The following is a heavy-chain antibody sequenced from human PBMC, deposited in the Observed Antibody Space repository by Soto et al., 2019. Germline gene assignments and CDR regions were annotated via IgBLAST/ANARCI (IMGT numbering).Heavy chain of an antibody. D-gene: IGHD2-21*01. Sequence: PSETLSLTCSVSGGSISSYYWSWIRQPPGKGLEWIGYIYYSGSTNYNPSLKSRVTISVDTSKNQFSLKLSSVTAADTAVYYCARQIPDDYYYMEVWGKGTTVTVSS. J-gene: IGHJ6*03. CDR2: IYYSGST. CDR1: GGSISSYY. V-gene: IGHV4-59*08. CDR3: ARQIPDDYYYMEV.